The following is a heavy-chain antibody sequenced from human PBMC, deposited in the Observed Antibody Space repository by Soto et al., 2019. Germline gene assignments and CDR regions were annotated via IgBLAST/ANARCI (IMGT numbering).Heavy chain of an antibody. CDR3: ARAWGYYFDY. CDR1: GSSIXSYY. CDR2: IYYSGST. Sequence: SETLSLTCTFSGSSIXSYYWSLIRQPPGKGLEWIGYIYYSGSTNYNPSLKSRVTISVDTSKNQFSLKLGSVTAADTAVYYCARAWGYYFDYWGQGTLVTVSS. D-gene: IGHD7-27*01. J-gene: IGHJ4*02. V-gene: IGHV4-59*01.